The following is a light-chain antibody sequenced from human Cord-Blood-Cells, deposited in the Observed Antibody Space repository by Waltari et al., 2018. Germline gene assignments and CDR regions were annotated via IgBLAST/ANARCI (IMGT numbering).Light chain of an antibody. CDR2: DVS. CDR3: SSYTSSSTL. J-gene: IGLJ2*01. CDR1: SSDVGGYNY. Sequence: QSALTQPASVSGSPGQSITISCTGTSSDVGGYNYVSWYQQHPGKAPQLMIYDVSKRPSGFSNRFSGSKSGNTASLTISGLQAEDEADYYCSSYTSSSTLFGGGTKLTVL. V-gene: IGLV2-14*01.